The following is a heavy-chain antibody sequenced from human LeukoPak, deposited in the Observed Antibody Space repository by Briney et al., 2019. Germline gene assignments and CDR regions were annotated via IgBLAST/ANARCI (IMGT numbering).Heavy chain of an antibody. D-gene: IGHD3-3*01. CDR1: GGSFSGYY. J-gene: IGHJ4*02. CDR3: ARAVHGGFLYYFDS. CDR2: INHSGST. Sequence: PSETLSLTCAVYGGSFSGYYWSWIRQPPGKGLEWIGEINHSGSTNYNPSLKSRVTISVDTSKNQFSLKLSSVTAADTAVYYCARAVHGGFLYYFDSWGQGTLVTVSS. V-gene: IGHV4-34*01.